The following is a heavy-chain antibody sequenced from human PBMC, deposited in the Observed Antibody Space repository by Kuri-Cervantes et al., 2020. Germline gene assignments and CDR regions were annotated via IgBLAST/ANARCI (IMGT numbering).Heavy chain of an antibody. CDR2: ISAYNGNT. CDR3: ARDNLNVWDYYDSSGYCYFPY. D-gene: IGHD3-22*01. J-gene: IGHJ4*02. Sequence: ASVKVSCKASGYTFTSYGISWVRQAPGQGLEWMGWISAYNGNTNYAQKLQGRVTMTTDTSTSTAYMELRSLRSDDTAVYYCARDNLNVWDYYDSSGYCYFPYWGQGTLVTVSS. CDR1: GYTFTSYG. V-gene: IGHV1-18*01.